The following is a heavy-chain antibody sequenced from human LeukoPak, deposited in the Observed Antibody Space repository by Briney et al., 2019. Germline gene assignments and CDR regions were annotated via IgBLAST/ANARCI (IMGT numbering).Heavy chain of an antibody. CDR2: IYYSGST. V-gene: IGHV4-59*01. CDR3: ARDRGGAAPDY. Sequence: SETLSLTCTGSGGSLSSYYWNWLRQPPGKGLEGIGYIYYSGSTNYNPSLKSRVTISVDTSKNQFSLKLSSVTAADTAVYYCARDRGGAAPDYWGQGTLVTVSS. J-gene: IGHJ4*02. CDR1: GGSLSSYY. D-gene: IGHD1-26*01.